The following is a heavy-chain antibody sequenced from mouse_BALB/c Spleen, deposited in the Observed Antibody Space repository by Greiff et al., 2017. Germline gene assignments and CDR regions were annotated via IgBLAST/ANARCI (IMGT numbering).Heavy chain of an antibody. CDR1: GYTFTSYY. J-gene: IGHJ1*01. D-gene: IGHD1-1*01. V-gene: IGHV1S81*02. CDR2: INPSNGGT. Sequence: QVHVKQSGAELVKPGASVKLSCKASGYTFTSYYMYWVKQRPGQGLEWIGEINPSNGGTNFNEKFKSKATLTVDKSSSTAYMQLSSLTSEDSAVYYCTRTGSSFPHWYFDVWGAGTTVTVSS. CDR3: TRTGSSFPHWYFDV.